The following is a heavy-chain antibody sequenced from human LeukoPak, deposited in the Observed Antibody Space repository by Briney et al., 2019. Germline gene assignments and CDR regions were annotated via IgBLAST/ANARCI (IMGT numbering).Heavy chain of an antibody. J-gene: IGHJ4*02. CDR1: GFTFSTSW. D-gene: IGHD7-27*01. CDR2: IKTDGSQI. Sequence: GGSLRLSCVTSGFTFSTSWMNWVRRAPGKGLEWVANIKTDGSQIYYVDSVKGRFTISRDNAKNSLYLQMNSLRAEDTAVYYCARDLNWETYWGQGTLVSVSS. CDR3: ARDLNWETY. V-gene: IGHV3-7*01.